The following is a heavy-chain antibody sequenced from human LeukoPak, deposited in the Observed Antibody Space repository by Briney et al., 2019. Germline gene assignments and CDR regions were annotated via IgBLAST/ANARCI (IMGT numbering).Heavy chain of an antibody. J-gene: IGHJ4*02. CDR3: ARGQEMATIRDFDY. D-gene: IGHD5-24*01. CDR2: INHSGST. Sequence: SETLSLTCAVYGGSFSGYYWSWIRQPPGKGLEWIGEINHSGSTNYNPSLKSRVTISVDTSKNQFSLKLSSVTAADTAVYYCARGQEMATIRDFDYWGQGTLVTVSS. V-gene: IGHV4-34*01. CDR1: GGSFSGYY.